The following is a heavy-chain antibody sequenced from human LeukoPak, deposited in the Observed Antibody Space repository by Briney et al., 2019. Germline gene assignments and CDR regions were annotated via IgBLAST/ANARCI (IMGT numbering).Heavy chain of an antibody. D-gene: IGHD3-22*01. CDR3: AATLKLYDSNGSDFDY. J-gene: IGHJ4*02. Sequence: ASVKVSCKASAYTFTSYYMHWVRQAPGQGLEWMGIINPSGGSTSYAQKFQGRVTMTRDTSTSTVYMELSSLRSEDTAVYYCAATLKLYDSNGSDFDYWGQGTLVTVSS. CDR2: INPSGGST. V-gene: IGHV1-46*01. CDR1: AYTFTSYY.